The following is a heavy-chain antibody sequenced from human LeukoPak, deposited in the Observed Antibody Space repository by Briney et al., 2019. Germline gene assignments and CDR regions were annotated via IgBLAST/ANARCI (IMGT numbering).Heavy chain of an antibody. J-gene: IGHJ4*02. V-gene: IGHV3-30*03. D-gene: IGHD1-26*01. CDR1: GFTFSSYG. CDR2: ISYDGSNK. Sequence: PGGSLRLSCAASGFTFSSYGMHWVRQAPGKGLEWVAVISYDGSNKYYADSVKGRFTISRDNSKNTLYLQMNSLRAEDTAVYYCTREPTSNYCVDYWGQGTLVTVSS. CDR3: TREPTSNYCVDY.